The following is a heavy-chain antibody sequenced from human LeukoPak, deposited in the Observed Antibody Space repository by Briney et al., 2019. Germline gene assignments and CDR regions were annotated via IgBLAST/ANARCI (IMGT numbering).Heavy chain of an antibody. CDR1: GYTFTGYY. CDR2: INPNSGGA. CDR3: ARDFKVYPPIAAAFDP. V-gene: IGHV1-2*02. D-gene: IGHD6-13*01. Sequence: ASVKVSCKASGYTFTGYYMHWVRQAPGQGLEWMGWINPNSGGANYAQKFQGRVTMTRDTSISTAYMELSRLRSDDTAVYYCARDFKVYPPIAAAFDPWGQGTLVTVSS. J-gene: IGHJ5*02.